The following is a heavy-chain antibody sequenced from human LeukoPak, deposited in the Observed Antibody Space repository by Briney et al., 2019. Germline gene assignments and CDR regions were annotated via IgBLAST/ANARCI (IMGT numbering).Heavy chain of an antibody. V-gene: IGHV3-30-3*01. CDR3: AREWDLRPSASDI. Sequence: PGRSLRLSCAAAGFTFSSYARHWVRQAPGKGLEWVAVISYDGSNKYYADSAKGRFTISRDNSKNTLYLQMNSLRAEDTAVYYCAREWDLRPSASDIWGQGTMVTVSS. J-gene: IGHJ3*02. D-gene: IGHD1-26*01. CDR2: ISYDGSNK. CDR1: GFTFSSYA.